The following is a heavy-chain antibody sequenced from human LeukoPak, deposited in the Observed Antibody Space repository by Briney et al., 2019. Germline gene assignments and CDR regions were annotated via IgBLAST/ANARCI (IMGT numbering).Heavy chain of an antibody. D-gene: IGHD3-22*01. CDR1: GDSISSSSYY. CDR2: IYYRGST. Sequence: SETLSLTCTISGDSISSSSYYWGWIRQPPGKGLEWIGDIYYRGSTYYNPSLKSRVSIPIDTSNNQFSLTLNSVTAADTALYFCARRRYYDSTGYLDWGQGTLVTVSS. CDR3: ARRRYYDSTGYLD. V-gene: IGHV4-39*01. J-gene: IGHJ1*01.